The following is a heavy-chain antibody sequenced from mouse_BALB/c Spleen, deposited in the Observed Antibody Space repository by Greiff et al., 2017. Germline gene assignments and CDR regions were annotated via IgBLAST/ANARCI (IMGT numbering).Heavy chain of an antibody. CDR3: AKGSTMITTGYFDY. V-gene: IGHV14-3*02. D-gene: IGHD2-4*01. CDR1: GFNIKDTY. Sequence: EVQLQQSGAELVKPGASVKLSCTASGFNIKDTYMHWVKQRPEQGLEWIGRIDPANGNTKYDPKFPGKATITADTSSNTAYLQLSSLTSEDTAVYYCAKGSTMITTGYFDYWGQGTTLTVSS. J-gene: IGHJ2*01. CDR2: IDPANGNT.